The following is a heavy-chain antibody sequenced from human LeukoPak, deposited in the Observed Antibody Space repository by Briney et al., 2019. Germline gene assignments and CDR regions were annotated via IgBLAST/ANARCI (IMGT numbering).Heavy chain of an antibody. D-gene: IGHD2-2*02. CDR3: ARDYCSSTSCYSPGMDV. CDR2: ISSSGSTI. V-gene: IGHV3-48*03. J-gene: IGHJ6*02. Sequence: GGSLRLSCAASGFTFSSYEMNWVRQAPGKGLEWVSYISSSGSTIYYADSVKGRFTISRDNAKNSLYLQMNSLRAEDTAVYYCARDYCSSTSCYSPGMDVWGQGITVTVSS. CDR1: GFTFSSYE.